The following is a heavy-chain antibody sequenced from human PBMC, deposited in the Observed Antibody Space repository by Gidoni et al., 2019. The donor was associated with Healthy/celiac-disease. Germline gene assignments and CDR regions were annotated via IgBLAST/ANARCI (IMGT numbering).Heavy chain of an antibody. J-gene: IGHJ3*02. CDR1: GGSLSNNA. V-gene: IGHV1-69*09. D-gene: IGHD3-10*01. CDR2: IIPILGIA. Sequence: QVQLVQSGAEVRKPGSSVKVSCKASGGSLSNNAINWVRQAPGPGLAWMGRIIPILGIANHAQKFQCRVTLTADKSTRTAYMELRSLTSEDTAIYSCARYYYSWSSNAFDIWGQGTVVTVSS. CDR3: ARYYYSWSSNAFDI.